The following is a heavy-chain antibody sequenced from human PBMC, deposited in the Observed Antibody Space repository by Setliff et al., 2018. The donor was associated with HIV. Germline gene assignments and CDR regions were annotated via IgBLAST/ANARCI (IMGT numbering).Heavy chain of an antibody. CDR2: IYHSGYT. J-gene: IGHJ6*02. V-gene: IGHV4-4*02. CDR3: AREDGSSWSYDRFYYYGLDV. CDR1: GGAIDDINW. Sequence: PSETLSLTCAVSGGAIDDINWWNWVRQSPGKGLEWIGEIYHSGYTHYNPSLKSRVTISVDTSRKQFSLKLTSVTAADTAVYYCAREDGSSWSYDRFYYYGLDVWGQGITVTVSS. D-gene: IGHD6-13*01.